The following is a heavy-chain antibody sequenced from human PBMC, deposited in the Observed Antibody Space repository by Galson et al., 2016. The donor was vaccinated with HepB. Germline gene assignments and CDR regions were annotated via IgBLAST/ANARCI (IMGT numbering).Heavy chain of an antibody. CDR1: GYSFTTHW. Sequence: QSGAEVKKPGESLKISCKGSGYSFTTHWIGWVRQMPGKGLEWMGIIYPDDSDTRYNPSLQGQVTISADKSISTAYLQWSSLKASDTALYYCARVTVVDGRATAFDIWGQGTMVTVSS. CDR2: IYPDDSDT. J-gene: IGHJ3*02. D-gene: IGHD2-15*01. V-gene: IGHV5-51*01. CDR3: ARVTVVDGRATAFDI.